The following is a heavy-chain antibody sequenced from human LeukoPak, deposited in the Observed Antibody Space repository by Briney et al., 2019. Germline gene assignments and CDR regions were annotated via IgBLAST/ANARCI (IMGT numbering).Heavy chain of an antibody. J-gene: IGHJ4*02. CDR2: IYSGGTT. Sequence: PGGSLRLSCVASGFTVRSNYMNWVRQAPGKGLEWVSIIYSGGTTYYADSVKGRFTISRDNFRNTLYLQMNSPRAEDTAVYYCARCPSDFYFDSWGQGILVTVSS. D-gene: IGHD3-3*01. CDR3: ARCPSDFYFDS. V-gene: IGHV3-66*01. CDR1: GFTVRSNY.